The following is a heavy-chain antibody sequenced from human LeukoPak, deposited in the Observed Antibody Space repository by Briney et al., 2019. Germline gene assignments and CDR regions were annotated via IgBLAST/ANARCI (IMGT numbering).Heavy chain of an antibody. D-gene: IGHD3-10*01. CDR2: TWSDGTNR. J-gene: IGHJ4*02. V-gene: IGHV3-33*01. CDR3: ARESPYGSGSYHRYSDY. Sequence: GGSLRCSCAASGFTISSYGMHWFRQAPGKGLEWVAVTWSDGTNRDYADSVKGRFTISRDNSKNTLYLQMNSLRAEDTAVYYCARESPYGSGSYHRYSDYWGQGTLVTVSS. CDR1: GFTISSYG.